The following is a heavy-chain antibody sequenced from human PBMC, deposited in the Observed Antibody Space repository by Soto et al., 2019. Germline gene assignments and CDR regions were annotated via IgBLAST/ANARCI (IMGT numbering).Heavy chain of an antibody. V-gene: IGHV4-59*01. J-gene: IGHJ4*02. Sequence: WTWIRKPPGQAPEWIGCNDYIETTNYNASFTSRVTISVDTSQNQFSLKLTSVSTADTAVYYCARGGGSHYHDHEFDYWGQGILGTVSS. D-gene: IGHD4-4*01. CDR3: ARGGGSHYHDHEFDY. CDR2: NDYIETT.